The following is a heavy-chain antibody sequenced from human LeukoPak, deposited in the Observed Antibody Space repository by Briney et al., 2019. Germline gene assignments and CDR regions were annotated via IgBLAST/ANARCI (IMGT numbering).Heavy chain of an antibody. CDR3: ARVGPKGYSSSWYWDLDYYYYMDV. D-gene: IGHD6-13*01. CDR1: GFTFSSYA. J-gene: IGHJ6*03. CDR2: ISSNGGST. Sequence: PGGSLRLSCAASGFTFSSYAMHWVRQAPGKGLEYVSAISSNGGSTYYANSVKGRFTISRDNSKNTLYLQMGSLRADDMAVYYCARVGPKGYSSSWYWDLDYYYYMDVWGKGTTVTISS. V-gene: IGHV3-64*01.